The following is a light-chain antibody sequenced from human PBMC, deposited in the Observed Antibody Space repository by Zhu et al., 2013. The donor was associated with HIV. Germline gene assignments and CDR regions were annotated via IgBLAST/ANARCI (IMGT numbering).Light chain of an antibody. CDR3: GTWDSSLSAGV. CDR2: RNN. V-gene: IGLV1-40*01. Sequence: QSALTQPPSVSGAPGQGVTISCTGSGSNIGAGYDVHWYQQLPGTAPKVLIYRNNNRPSGVPDRFSGSKSGTSATLGITGLQTGDEADYYCGTWDSSLSAGVFGGGTKLTVL. CDR1: GSNIGAGYD. J-gene: IGLJ3*02.